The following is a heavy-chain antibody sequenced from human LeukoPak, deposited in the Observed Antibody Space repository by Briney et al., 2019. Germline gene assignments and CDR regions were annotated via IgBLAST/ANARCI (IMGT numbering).Heavy chain of an antibody. CDR3: ATSYGDYSLNY. D-gene: IGHD4-17*01. CDR1: GGSISSSGYS. CDR2: IYHSGST. Sequence: SQTLSLTCAVSGGSISSSGYSWSWIRQPPGKGLEWIGYIYHSGSTYYNPSLKSRVTISVDRSKNQFSLKLSSVTAADTAVYYCATSYGDYSLNYWGQGTLVTVSS. J-gene: IGHJ4*02. V-gene: IGHV4-30-2*01.